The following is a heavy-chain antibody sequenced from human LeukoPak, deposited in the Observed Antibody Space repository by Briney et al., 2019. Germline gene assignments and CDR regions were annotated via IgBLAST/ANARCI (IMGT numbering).Heavy chain of an antibody. CDR1: GFTFSSYW. Sequence: GGSLRLSCAASGFTFSSYWMSWVRQAPGKGLEWVANIKQDGSEKYYVDSVKGGFTISRDNAKNSLYLQMNSLRAENTAVYYCARRLRYFDWLLTRGAFDIWGQGTMVTVSS. CDR2: IKQDGSEK. J-gene: IGHJ3*02. D-gene: IGHD3-9*01. V-gene: IGHV3-7*01. CDR3: ARRLRYFDWLLTRGAFDI.